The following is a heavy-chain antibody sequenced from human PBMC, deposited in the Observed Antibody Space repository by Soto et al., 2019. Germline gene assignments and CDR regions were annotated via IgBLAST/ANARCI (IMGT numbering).Heavy chain of an antibody. CDR3: ARTRTVGATGVFAY. V-gene: IGHV3-30-3*01. Sequence: QVQLVESGGGVVQPGRSLRLSCAASGFTFSSYAMHWVRQAPGKGLERVAVISYGGSNKYYADSVQGRFTISRDNSENTLYLQMNSLRAEDTAVYYCARTRTVGATGVFAYWGQRTLVTVSS. D-gene: IGHD1-26*01. CDR2: ISYGGSNK. CDR1: GFTFSSYA. J-gene: IGHJ4*02.